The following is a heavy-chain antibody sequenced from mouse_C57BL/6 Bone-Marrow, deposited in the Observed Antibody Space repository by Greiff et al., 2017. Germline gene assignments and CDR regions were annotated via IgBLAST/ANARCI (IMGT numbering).Heavy chain of an antibody. V-gene: IGHV1-52*01. D-gene: IGHD2-2*01. CDR1: GYTFTSYW. J-gene: IGHJ1*03. CDR3: ARRVRFWYFDV. Sequence: QVQLQQPGAELVRPGSSVKLSCKASGYTFTSYWMHWVKQRPIQGLEWIGNIDPSDSETHYNQKFKDKATLTVDKSSSTAYMQLSSLTSEDSAVYYCARRVRFWYFDVWGTGTTVTVSS. CDR2: IDPSDSET.